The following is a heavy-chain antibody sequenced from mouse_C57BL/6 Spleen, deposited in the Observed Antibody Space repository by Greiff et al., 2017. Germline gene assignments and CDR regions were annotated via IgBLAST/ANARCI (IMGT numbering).Heavy chain of an antibody. D-gene: IGHD1-1*01. CDR1: GYTFTSYW. J-gene: IGHJ3*01. V-gene: IGHV1-50*01. CDR3: ARRTTVLATGAY. Sequence: VQLQQSGAELVKPGASVKLSCKASGYTFTSYWMQWVKQRPGQGLEWIGEIDPSDSYTNYNQKFKGEATLTVDTSSSTAYMQLSSLTSEDSAVYYFARRTTVLATGAYWGQGALVTVSA. CDR2: IDPSDSYT.